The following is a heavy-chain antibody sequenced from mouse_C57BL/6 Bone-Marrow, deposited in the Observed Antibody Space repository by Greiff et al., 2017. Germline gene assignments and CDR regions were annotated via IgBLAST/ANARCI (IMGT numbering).Heavy chain of an antibody. CDR2: IYPRDGST. V-gene: IGHV1-85*01. CDR1: GYTFTSYD. Sequence: QVQLKEPGPELVKPGASVKLSCKASGYTFTSYDINWVKQRPGQGLEWIGWIYPRDGSTKYNEKFKGKATLTVDTSSSTAYMELHSLTSEDSAVYFCARDYGSSYWYFDVWGTGTTVTVAS. J-gene: IGHJ1*03. D-gene: IGHD1-1*01. CDR3: ARDYGSSYWYFDV.